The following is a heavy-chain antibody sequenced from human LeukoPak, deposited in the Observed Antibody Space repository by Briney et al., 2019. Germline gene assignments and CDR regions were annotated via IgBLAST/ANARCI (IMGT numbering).Heavy chain of an antibody. Sequence: SETLSLTCSVSGASISSSSYYWGWIRQPPGQGLEWIGSMYYSGSTYSGDTYYNPSPKSRVSISVDTSNNQFSLTMTSVTAADTAVYYCATCSGVGCYYYYFMDVWGKGTTVTVSS. V-gene: IGHV4-39*07. CDR3: ATCSGVGCYYYYFMDV. J-gene: IGHJ6*03. CDR2: MYYSGSTYSGDT. CDR1: GASISSSSYY. D-gene: IGHD2-15*01.